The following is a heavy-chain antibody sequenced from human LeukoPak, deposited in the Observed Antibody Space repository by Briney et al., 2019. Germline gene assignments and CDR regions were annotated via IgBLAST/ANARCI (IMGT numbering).Heavy chain of an antibody. D-gene: IGHD6-13*01. J-gene: IGHJ4*02. CDR2: IYYSGST. Sequence: PSETLSLTCTVSGGSISSSSYYWGWIHQPPGKGLEWIGSIYYSGSTYYNPSLKSRVTISVDTSKNQFSLKLSSVTAADTAVYYCARHTEQQLPYFDYWGQGTLVTVSS. CDR3: ARHTEQQLPYFDY. CDR1: GGSISSSSYY. V-gene: IGHV4-39*01.